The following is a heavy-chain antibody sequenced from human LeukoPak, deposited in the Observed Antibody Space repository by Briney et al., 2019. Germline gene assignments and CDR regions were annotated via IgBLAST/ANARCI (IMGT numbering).Heavy chain of an antibody. Sequence: TSVKVSCKASGFTFTSSAVQWVRQARGQRLEWIGWVVVGSGNTNYAQKFQERVTITRDMSTSTAYMELSSLRSEDTAVYYCAAGTDPSGYYYMDVWGKGTTVTVSS. CDR3: AAGTDPSGYYYMDV. J-gene: IGHJ6*03. CDR2: VVVGSGNT. CDR1: GFTFTSSA. V-gene: IGHV1-58*01. D-gene: IGHD6-25*01.